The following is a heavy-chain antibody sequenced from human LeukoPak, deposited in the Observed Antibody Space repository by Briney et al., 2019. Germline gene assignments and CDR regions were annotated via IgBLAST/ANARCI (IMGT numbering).Heavy chain of an antibody. V-gene: IGHV3-21*01. D-gene: IGHD3-16*02. CDR1: RFTFSSYS. Sequence: GGSLRLSCAASRFTFSSYSMNWVRQAPGKGLEWVSSISSSGSYIYYADSVKGRFTISRDNSKNTLYLQMNSLRAEDTAVYYCARHYVWGSYRFVSIDYWGQGTLVTVSS. CDR2: ISSSGSYI. CDR3: ARHYVWGSYRFVSIDY. J-gene: IGHJ4*02.